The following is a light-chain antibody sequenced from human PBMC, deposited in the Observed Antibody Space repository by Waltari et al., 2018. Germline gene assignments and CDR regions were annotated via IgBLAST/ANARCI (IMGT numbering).Light chain of an antibody. Sequence: QSVLTQPPSVSEAPRQRVTISWSGSSSTIGNNDVNWYQQLPGKAPKLLIYYDDLLPSGVSDRFSGSKSGTSASLAISGLQSEDEADYYCAAWDDSLNGWVFGGGTKLTVL. CDR3: AAWDDSLNGWV. CDR2: YDD. CDR1: SSTIGNND. V-gene: IGLV1-36*01. J-gene: IGLJ3*02.